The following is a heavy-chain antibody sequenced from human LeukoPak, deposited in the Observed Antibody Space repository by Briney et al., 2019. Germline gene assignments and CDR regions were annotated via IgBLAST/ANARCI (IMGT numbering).Heavy chain of an antibody. CDR3: AKEGWRPLDY. Sequence: GGPLRLSCAASGFTFSSFSFNWVRQAPGKGLEWVSSISGDGVNTYYADSVKGRFAISRDNSKNTVYLQMNSLRVEDTAVYYCAKEGWRPLDYWGQGTLVTVSS. J-gene: IGHJ4*02. CDR2: ISGDGVNT. V-gene: IGHV3-23*01. CDR1: GFTFSSFS.